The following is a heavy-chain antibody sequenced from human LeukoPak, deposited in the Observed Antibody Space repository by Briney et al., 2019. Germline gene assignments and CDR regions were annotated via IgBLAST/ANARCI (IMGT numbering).Heavy chain of an antibody. CDR2: ISYDGSNK. CDR3: ARDFETAAGTRYFDY. D-gene: IGHD6-13*01. J-gene: IGHJ4*02. CDR1: GFTFSSYA. V-gene: IGHV3-30-3*01. Sequence: GRSLRLSCAASGFTFSSYAMHWVRQAPGKGLEWVAVISYDGSNKYYADSVKGRFTISRDNSKNTLYLQMNSLRAEDTAVYYCARDFETAAGTRYFDYWGRGTLVTVSS.